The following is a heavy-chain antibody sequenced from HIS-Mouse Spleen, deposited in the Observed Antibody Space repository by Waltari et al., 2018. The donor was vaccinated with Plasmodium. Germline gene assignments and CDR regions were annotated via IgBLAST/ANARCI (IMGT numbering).Heavy chain of an antibody. CDR3: ASSWYWYFDL. Sequence: EVQLVESGGGLVQPGGSLRPSCAASGFTFSSYSMNWVRQAPGKGLEWVSYISSSSSTIYYADSVKGRFTISRDNAKNSLYLQMNSLRAEDTAVYYCASSWYWYFDLWGRGTLVTVSS. CDR1: GFTFSSYS. D-gene: IGHD6-13*01. J-gene: IGHJ2*01. CDR2: ISSSSSTI. V-gene: IGHV3-48*01.